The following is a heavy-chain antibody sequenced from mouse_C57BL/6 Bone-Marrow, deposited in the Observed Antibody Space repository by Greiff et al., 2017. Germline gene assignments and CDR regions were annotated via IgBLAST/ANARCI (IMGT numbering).Heavy chain of an antibody. D-gene: IGHD2-3*01. CDR2: ISYDGSN. CDR3: AYDGYPGAY. V-gene: IGHV3-6*01. CDR1: GYSITSGYY. J-gene: IGHJ3*01. Sequence: VQLQQSGPGLVKPSQSLSLTCSVTGYSITSGYYWNWIRQFPANKLEWMGYISYDGSNNYNPSLKNRISITRDTSKNQFFLKLNSVTTEDTATYYCAYDGYPGAYWGQGTLVTVSA.